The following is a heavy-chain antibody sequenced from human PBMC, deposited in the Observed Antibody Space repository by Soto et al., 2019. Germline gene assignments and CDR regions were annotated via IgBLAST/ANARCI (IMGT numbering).Heavy chain of an antibody. CDR1: GFTVSSNY. CDR3: ARGRYALGV. CDR2: ITSGGTVF. V-gene: IGHV3-11*04. J-gene: IGHJ6*02. Sequence: GGSLRLSCAASGFTVSSNYMSWVRQAPGKGLEWVSMITSGGTVFYYADSVRGRFAISRDDTENSLHLQMNSLRVEDTAMYYCARGRYALGVWGQGTTVTVSS. D-gene: IGHD3-9*01.